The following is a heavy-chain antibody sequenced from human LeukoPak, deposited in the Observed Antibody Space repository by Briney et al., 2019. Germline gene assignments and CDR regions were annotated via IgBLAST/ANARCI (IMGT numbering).Heavy chain of an antibody. Sequence: SQTLSLTCTVSGGSISSGGYYWSWIRQHPGKGPEWIGYIYYSGSTYYNPSLKSRVTISVDTSKNQFSLKLSSVTAADTAVYYCARRVWAVTTSDAFDIWGQGTMVTVSS. CDR1: GGSISSGGYY. CDR3: ARRVWAVTTSDAFDI. D-gene: IGHD4-17*01. J-gene: IGHJ3*02. V-gene: IGHV4-31*03. CDR2: IYYSGST.